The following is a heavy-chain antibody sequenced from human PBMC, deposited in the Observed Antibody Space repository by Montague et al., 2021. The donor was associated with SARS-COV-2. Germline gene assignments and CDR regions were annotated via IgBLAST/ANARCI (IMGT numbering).Heavy chain of an antibody. J-gene: IGHJ2*01. V-gene: IGHV4-34*01. CDR3: ARADYGGNRYWYFDL. CDR1: VGSFSGYY. Sequence: SETLSLTCAVYVGSFSGYYWSWIRQSPGKGLGWIGEINHTGSTKYNPSLRSRVTISVDTSKNQFSLKLSSVSAADTAVYYCARADYGGNRYWYFDLWGRGTLVTVSS. CDR2: INHTGST. D-gene: IGHD4-23*01.